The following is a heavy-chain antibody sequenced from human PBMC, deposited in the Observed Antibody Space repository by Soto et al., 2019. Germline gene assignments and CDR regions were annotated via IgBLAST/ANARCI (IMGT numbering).Heavy chain of an antibody. D-gene: IGHD6-13*01. V-gene: IGHV4-59*01. CDR2: IDYSGST. J-gene: IGHJ4*02. Sequence: SETLSRTCAVYGGSFSGYYWSWIRQPPGKGLEGIGYIDYSGSTNYNPSLKRRVTISVDRSKNQVSLKLSSVTAADTAMYYCATAPAPLYSSRRYHFDYWGQGTLVTVSS. CDR3: ATAPAPLYSSRRYHFDY. CDR1: GGSFSGYY.